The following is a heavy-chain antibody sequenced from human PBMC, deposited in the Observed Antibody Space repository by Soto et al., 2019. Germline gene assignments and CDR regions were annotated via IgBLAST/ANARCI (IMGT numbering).Heavy chain of an antibody. D-gene: IGHD2-15*01. Sequence: GASVKVSCKASGYTFTNSDINWVRQAPGQGLEWMGWMNPDSGHAAYAQKFQGRVTLTTSTSTSTVYMEMRSLGSGDTAVYYCARRPHCSGGICYYGLDNWGQGTLVTVSS. CDR2: MNPDSGHA. CDR3: ARRPHCSGGICYYGLDN. CDR1: GYTFTNSD. V-gene: IGHV1-8*01. J-gene: IGHJ4*02.